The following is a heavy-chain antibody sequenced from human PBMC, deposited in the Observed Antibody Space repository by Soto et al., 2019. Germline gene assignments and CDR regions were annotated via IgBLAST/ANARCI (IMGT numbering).Heavy chain of an antibody. CDR3: ARLPVADLYRDY. D-gene: IGHD6-19*01. CDR2: IIPIFGTA. Sequence: QVQLVQSGAEVKKPGSSVKVSCKASGGTFSSYAISWVRQAPGQGLEWMGGIIPIFGTANYAQKFQGRVTITADEATSTAYMELSRLSSEDTAVYYCARLPVADLYRDYWGQGTLVTVSS. J-gene: IGHJ4*02. CDR1: GGTFSSYA. V-gene: IGHV1-69*12.